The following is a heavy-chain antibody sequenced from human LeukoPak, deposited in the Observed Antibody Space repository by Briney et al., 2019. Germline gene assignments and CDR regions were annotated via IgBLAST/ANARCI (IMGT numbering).Heavy chain of an antibody. CDR1: GFTFSSYS. CDR2: ISSSSSYI. CDR3: AKDPRGSYYYFDY. D-gene: IGHD1-26*01. V-gene: IGHV3-21*04. Sequence: PGGSLRLSCAASGFTFSSYSMNWVRQAPGKGLEWVSSISSSSSYIYYADSVKGRFTISRDNPKNTLYLQMNSLRAEDTAVYYCAKDPRGSYYYFDYWGQGTLVTVSS. J-gene: IGHJ4*02.